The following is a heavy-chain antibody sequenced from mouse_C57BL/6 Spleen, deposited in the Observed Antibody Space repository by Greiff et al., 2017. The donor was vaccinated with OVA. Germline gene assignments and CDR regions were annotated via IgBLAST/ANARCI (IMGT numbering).Heavy chain of an antibody. Sequence: VQLKESGPELVKPGASVKMSCKASGCTFTDYYMHWVKQKPGKGLEWIGEIYPGSGNTYYNEKFKGKATLTADKSSSTAYMQLSSLTSEDTAVYFCAKWRGNSPCAYWGQGTLVTVSA. D-gene: IGHD2-1*01. V-gene: IGHV1-83*01. CDR1: CTFTDYYM. J-gene: IGHJ3*01. CDR3: KWRGNSPCAY. CDR2: YPGSGNTY.